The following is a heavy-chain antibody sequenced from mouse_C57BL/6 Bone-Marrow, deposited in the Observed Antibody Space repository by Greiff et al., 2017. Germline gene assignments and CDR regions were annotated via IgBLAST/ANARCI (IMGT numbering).Heavy chain of an antibody. CDR1: GYTFTSYG. Sequence: VKLMESGAELARPGASVKLSCKASGYTFTSYGISWVKQRTGQGLEWIGEIYPRSGNTYYNEKFKGKATLTADKSSSTAYMELRSLTSEDSAVYFCARSAPPLLSSYAMDYWGQGTSVTVFS. J-gene: IGHJ4*01. D-gene: IGHD2-10*01. CDR2: IYPRSGNT. V-gene: IGHV1-81*01. CDR3: ARSAPPLLSSYAMDY.